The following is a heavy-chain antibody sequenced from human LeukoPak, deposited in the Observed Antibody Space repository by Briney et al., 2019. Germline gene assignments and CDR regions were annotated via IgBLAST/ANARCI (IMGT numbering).Heavy chain of an antibody. Sequence: PSETLSLTCTVSGGSITSRSYCWGWIRQPPGKRLEWVGSVCYTGATYYSPSLKSRVTISIDTSQKEFSLRLSSVTAADTAMYYCGRQAIYDSSYSFFSYSFEYWGQGTLVTVSS. D-gene: IGHD3-22*01. CDR3: GRQAIYDSSYSFFSYSFEY. J-gene: IGHJ4*02. CDR1: GGSITSRSYC. CDR2: VCYTGAT. V-gene: IGHV4-39*01.